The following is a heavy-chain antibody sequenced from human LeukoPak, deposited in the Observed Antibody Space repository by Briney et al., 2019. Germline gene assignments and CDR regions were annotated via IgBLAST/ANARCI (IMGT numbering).Heavy chain of an antibody. J-gene: IGHJ4*02. CDR2: ISAYNGNR. Sequence: ASVTVSFKGSGYTFTSYGISWVGQGPGQGLEGVGWISAYNGNRNYEQKLQGSVTLTPDTSTSTAYMELRSLRSHDTAVYYCARDLEAFSSTSSGGVYWGQGTLVTVSS. CDR1: GYTFTSYG. D-gene: IGHD2-2*01. V-gene: IGHV1-18*01. CDR3: ARDLEAFSSTSSGGVY.